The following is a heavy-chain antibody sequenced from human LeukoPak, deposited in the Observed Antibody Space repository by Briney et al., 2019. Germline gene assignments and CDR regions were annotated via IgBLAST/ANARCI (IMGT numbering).Heavy chain of an antibody. CDR3: ARDDFRATYGMDV. Sequence: GGSLRLSCAASGFTFSSYSMNWVRQAPGKGLEWVSSISSSSSYIYYADSVKGRFTISRDNAKNSLYLQMNSLRAEDTAVYYCARDDFRATYGMDVWGQGTTVTVSS. CDR1: GFTFSSYS. D-gene: IGHD3/OR15-3a*01. J-gene: IGHJ6*02. V-gene: IGHV3-21*01. CDR2: ISSSSSYI.